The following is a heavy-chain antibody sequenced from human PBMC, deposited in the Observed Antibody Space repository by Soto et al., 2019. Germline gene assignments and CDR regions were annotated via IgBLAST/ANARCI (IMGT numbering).Heavy chain of an antibody. Sequence: GESLKISCKGSGYSFTSYWIGWVRQMPGKGLEWMGIIYPGDSDTRYSPSFQGQVTISADKSISTAYLQWSSLKASDTAMYYCAGPEGSGSNYYGMDVWGQGTTVTVSS. CDR3: AGPEGSGSNYYGMDV. CDR2: IYPGDSDT. V-gene: IGHV5-51*01. CDR1: GYSFTSYW. J-gene: IGHJ6*02. D-gene: IGHD3-10*01.